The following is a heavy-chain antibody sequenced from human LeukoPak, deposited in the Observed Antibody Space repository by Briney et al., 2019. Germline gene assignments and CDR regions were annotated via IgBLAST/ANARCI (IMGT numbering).Heavy chain of an antibody. CDR2: IIPIFGTA. D-gene: IGHD1-7*01. CDR1: GGTFSSYA. V-gene: IGHV1-69*13. Sequence: SVKVSCKASGGTFSSYAISWVRQAPGQGLEWMGGIIPIFGTANYAQKFQGRVTITADESTGTAYMELSSLRSEDTAVYYCARSGGGGTTRGNAFDIWGQGTMVTVSS. CDR3: ARSGGGGTTRGNAFDI. J-gene: IGHJ3*02.